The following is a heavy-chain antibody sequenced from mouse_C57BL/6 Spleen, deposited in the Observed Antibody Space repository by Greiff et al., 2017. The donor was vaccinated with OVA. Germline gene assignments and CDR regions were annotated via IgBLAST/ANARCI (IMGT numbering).Heavy chain of an antibody. D-gene: IGHD4-1*01. CDR2: IYPGSGNT. CDR1: GYTFTDYY. J-gene: IGHJ2*01. CDR3: ARYDGTRNFDY. Sequence: VQLQESGAELVRPGASVKLSCKASGYTFTDYYINWVKQRPGQGLEWIARIYPGSGNTYYNEKFKGKATLTAEKSSSTAYMQLSSLTSEDSAVYFCARYDGTRNFDYWGQGTTLTVSS. V-gene: IGHV1-76*01.